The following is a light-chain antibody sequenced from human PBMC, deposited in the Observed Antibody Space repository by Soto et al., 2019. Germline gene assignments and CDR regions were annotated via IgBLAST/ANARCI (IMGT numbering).Light chain of an antibody. CDR3: QQYNDAPWT. V-gene: IGKV1-27*01. CDR1: QGISN. J-gene: IGKJ1*01. Sequence: DIQMTQSPSSLSASVGDRVTITCRASQGISNLAWYQQKPGKVPKLLIYAASTLQSGVPSRFSGSGSGTDFTLTISSLQPEDVATYYCQQYNDAPWTFGPGTKVEIK. CDR2: AAS.